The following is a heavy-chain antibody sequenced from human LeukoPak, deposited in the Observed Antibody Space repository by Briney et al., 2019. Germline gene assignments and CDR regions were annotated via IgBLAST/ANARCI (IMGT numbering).Heavy chain of an antibody. Sequence: SVKVSCKASGGTFSSYAISWVRQAPGQRLEWMGGIIPIFGTANYAQKFQGRVTITTDESTSTAYMELSSLRSEDTAVYYCARARSYYCSSTSCYIPLYFQHWGQGTLVTVSS. CDR2: IIPIFGTA. V-gene: IGHV1-69*05. D-gene: IGHD2-2*02. J-gene: IGHJ1*01. CDR1: GGTFSSYA. CDR3: ARARSYYCSSTSCYIPLYFQH.